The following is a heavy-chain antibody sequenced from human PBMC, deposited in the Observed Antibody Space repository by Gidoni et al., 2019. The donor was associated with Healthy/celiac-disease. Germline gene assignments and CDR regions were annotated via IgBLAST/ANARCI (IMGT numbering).Heavy chain of an antibody. CDR3: ARDRHDFWSGFTNWFDP. J-gene: IGHJ5*02. V-gene: IGHV4-31*03. D-gene: IGHD3-3*01. CDR2: IYYSGST. CDR1: GGSISSGGYY. Sequence: QVQLQESGPGLVKPSQTLSLTCTVPGGSISSGGYYWSWIRQHPGKGLEWIGYIYYSGSTYYNPSLKSRVTISVDTSKNQFSLKLSSVTAADTAVYYCARDRHDFWSGFTNWFDPWGQGTLVTVSS.